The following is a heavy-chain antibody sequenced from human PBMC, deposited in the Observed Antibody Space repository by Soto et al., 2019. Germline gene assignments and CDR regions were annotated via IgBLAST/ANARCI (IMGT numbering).Heavy chain of an antibody. CDR3: ARTSLTIFGPSNDYYGMGV. V-gene: IGHV4-30-4*01. CDR1: GGSISSGEYY. D-gene: IGHD3-3*01. CDR2: ISYSGST. J-gene: IGHJ6*04. Sequence: SETLSLTCTVSGGSISSGEYYWTWIRQPPGKGLEWIGYISYSGSTHYSPSLKSRVSITVDTSKNQFSLNLASVSAEDTAVYYCARTSLTIFGPSNDYYGMGVWRIGPTVTVSS.